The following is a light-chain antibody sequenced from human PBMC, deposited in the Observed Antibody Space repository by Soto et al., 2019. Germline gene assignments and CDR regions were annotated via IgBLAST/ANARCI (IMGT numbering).Light chain of an antibody. CDR2: DAS. CDR3: QQRSNWL. Sequence: EIVLTQSPATLSLSPGERATLSCRASQSVSSYLAWYQQKPGQAPRLLIYDASSRATGIPARFSGSGCGTDFTLTISSLEPEDFAVYYCQQRSNWLFGGGTKVEIK. V-gene: IGKV3-11*01. CDR1: QSVSSY. J-gene: IGKJ4*01.